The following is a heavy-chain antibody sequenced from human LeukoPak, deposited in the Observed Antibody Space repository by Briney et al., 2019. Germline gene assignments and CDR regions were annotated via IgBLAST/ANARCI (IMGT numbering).Heavy chain of an antibody. D-gene: IGHD3-10*01. J-gene: IGHJ4*02. Sequence: PGGSLRLSCAASGFTFSSYEMNWVRQAPGKGLEWVSYISSSGSTIYYADSVKGRFTISRDNAKNTLYLQVNSLRAEDTALYFCARSDSGDVDYWGQGTLVTVSS. CDR2: ISSSGSTI. CDR1: GFTFSSYE. V-gene: IGHV3-48*03. CDR3: ARSDSGDVDY.